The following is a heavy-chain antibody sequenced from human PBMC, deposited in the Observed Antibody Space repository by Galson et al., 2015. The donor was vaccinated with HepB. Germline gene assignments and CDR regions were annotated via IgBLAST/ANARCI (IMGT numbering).Heavy chain of an antibody. CDR2: ISRGSGHDI. CDR3: ASESPDL. Sequence: SLRLSCAGSGFTFSGYTMNWVRRAPGKGLQWVASISRGSGHDIFYRESVKGRFTISRDNAKNSLYLQMNSLRVEDTGVYYCASESPDLWGQGTTVTVSS. CDR1: GFTFSGYT. V-gene: IGHV3-21*01. J-gene: IGHJ6*02.